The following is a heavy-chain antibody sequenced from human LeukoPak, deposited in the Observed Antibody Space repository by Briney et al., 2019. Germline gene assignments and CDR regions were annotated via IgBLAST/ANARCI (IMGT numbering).Heavy chain of an antibody. Sequence: GGSLRLSCAASGFSVNEYSMNWVRQTPGKGLEWVSAISGSGGSTYYADSVKGRFTISRDNSKNTLYLQMNSLRAEDTAVYYCAKLTVGSYGFDYWGQGTLVTVSS. D-gene: IGHD1-26*01. CDR3: AKLTVGSYGFDY. J-gene: IGHJ4*02. CDR2: ISGSGGST. CDR1: GFSVNEYS. V-gene: IGHV3-23*01.